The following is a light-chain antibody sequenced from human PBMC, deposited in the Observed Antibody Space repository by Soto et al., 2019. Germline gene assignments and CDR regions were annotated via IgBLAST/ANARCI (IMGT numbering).Light chain of an antibody. CDR1: QSVSID. J-gene: IGKJ1*01. V-gene: IGKV3-15*01. CDR3: QQYHIWPSWT. CDR2: GAS. Sequence: EIVMTQSPATLSVSPGERATLSCRASQSVSIDLAWYQQKPGQAPRLLIYGASTRATGIPARFSGSGSGTEFSLTISSLQSEDFAVYFCQQYHIWPSWTFGQGTKVDIK.